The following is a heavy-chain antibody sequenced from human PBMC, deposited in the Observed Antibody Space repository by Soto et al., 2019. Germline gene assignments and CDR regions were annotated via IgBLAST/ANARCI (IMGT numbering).Heavy chain of an antibody. CDR3: ATRAGAPAD. D-gene: IGHD6-25*01. V-gene: IGHV3-7*01. Sequence: EVQLVDSGGGLVQPGGSLRLSCAASGFSFNTYWMRWLRQAPGKGLEWVANINEDGNKQNYVDSVRGRFTISRDNAKTSVHLQMNRLRVEDTAVYYCATRAGAPADWGQGTLVTVSS. J-gene: IGHJ4*02. CDR2: INEDGNKQ. CDR1: GFSFNTYW.